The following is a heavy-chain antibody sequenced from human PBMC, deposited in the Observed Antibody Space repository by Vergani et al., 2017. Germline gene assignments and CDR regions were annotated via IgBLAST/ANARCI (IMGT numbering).Heavy chain of an antibody. CDR3: ARVTDYGDYLNY. Sequence: EVQLVESGGHLVQPGGSLRLSCAASGFTVSSNYMSWVRQAPGKGLEWVSSISSSSSYIYYADSVKGRFTISRDNAKNSLYLQMNSLRAEDTAVYYCARVTDYGDYLNYWGQGTLVTVSA. CDR1: GFTVSSNY. CDR2: ISSSSSYI. D-gene: IGHD4-17*01. V-gene: IGHV3-21*01. J-gene: IGHJ4*02.